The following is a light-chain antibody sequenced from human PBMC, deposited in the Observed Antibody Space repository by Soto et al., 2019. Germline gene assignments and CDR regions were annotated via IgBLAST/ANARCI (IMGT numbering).Light chain of an antibody. CDR3: QQYGSSGT. Sequence: EIVMTQSPATLSVSPGERATLSCRASQSVNSNLAWYQQKPGQAPRHLIYGASSRATGIPDRFSGSGSGTDFTLTISRLEPEDFAVYYCQQYGSSGTFGQGTKV. CDR1: QSVNSN. J-gene: IGKJ1*01. V-gene: IGKV3-20*01. CDR2: GAS.